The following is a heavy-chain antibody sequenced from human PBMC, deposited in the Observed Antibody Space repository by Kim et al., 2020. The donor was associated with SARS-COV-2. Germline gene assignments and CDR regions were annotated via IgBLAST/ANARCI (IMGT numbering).Heavy chain of an antibody. CDR2: IYYSGST. CDR3: ARGCYDSSGSRSGHAFDI. Sequence: SETLSLTCTVSGGSISSGGYYWSWIRQHPGKGLEWIGYIYYSGSTYYNPSLKSRVTISVDTSKNQFSLKLSSVTAADTAVYYCARGCYDSSGSRSGHAFDIWGQGTMVTVSS. V-gene: IGHV4-31*03. D-gene: IGHD3-22*01. J-gene: IGHJ3*02. CDR1: GGSISSGGYY.